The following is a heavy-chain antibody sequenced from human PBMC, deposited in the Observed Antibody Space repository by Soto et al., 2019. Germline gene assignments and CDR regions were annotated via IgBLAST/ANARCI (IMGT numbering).Heavy chain of an antibody. CDR2: MNPNSGNT. V-gene: IGHV1-8*01. J-gene: IGHJ6*02. CDR1: RYTFISYD. Sequence: QVQLVQSGAEVKKSGASVKVSCKASRYTFISYDINWVRQATGQGLEWMGWMNPNSGNTGYAQKFQGRITMTRKTSTNTAYMELSSLRSEDTAVYYCARGQEVWWNAGPLGLRGLDVWGQGTTVTVSS. D-gene: IGHD3-16*01. CDR3: ARGQEVWWNAGPLGLRGLDV.